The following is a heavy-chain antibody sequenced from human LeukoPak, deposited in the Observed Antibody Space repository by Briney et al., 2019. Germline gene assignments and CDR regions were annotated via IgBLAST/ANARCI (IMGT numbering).Heavy chain of an antibody. D-gene: IGHD3-3*01. Sequence: ASVTVSCKASGYTFTSYYMHWVRQAPGQGLEWMGIINPSGGSTSYTQKFQGRVTMTRDTSTSTVYMELSSLRSEDTAVYYCAREGFPPKISDFWSGLGPYYYYGMDVWGQGTTVTVSS. CDR2: INPSGGST. CDR3: AREGFPPKISDFWSGLGPYYYYGMDV. V-gene: IGHV1-46*01. J-gene: IGHJ6*02. CDR1: GYTFTSYY.